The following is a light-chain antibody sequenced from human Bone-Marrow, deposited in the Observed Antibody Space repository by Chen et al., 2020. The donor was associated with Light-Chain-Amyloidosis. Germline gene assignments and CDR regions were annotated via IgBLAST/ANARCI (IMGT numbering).Light chain of an antibody. CDR3: QVWDRSSDRPV. CDR1: NIGSTS. CDR2: DDS. J-gene: IGLJ3*02. Sequence: SYVLTPPSSVSVAPGQTATLACGGNNIGSTSVHWYQQTPGHAPLLVVYDDSDRPSGIPGRLSGSNSGNTATLTISRVEAGDEADYYCQVWDRSSDRPVFGGGTKLTVL. V-gene: IGLV3-21*02.